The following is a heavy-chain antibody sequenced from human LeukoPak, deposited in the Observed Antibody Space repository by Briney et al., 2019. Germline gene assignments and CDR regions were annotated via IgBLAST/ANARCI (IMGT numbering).Heavy chain of an antibody. CDR1: GFTFSSDW. CDR3: VRRVGDY. CDR2: INRDGRST. Sequence: GGSLRLSCAASGFTFSSDWMHWVRQAPGKGLVWVSRINRDGRSTTYADSVKGRFTISRDNAKNTLYLQMNSLRAEDTAVYYCVRRVGDYWGQGTLVTVSS. V-gene: IGHV3-74*01. J-gene: IGHJ4*02. D-gene: IGHD3-10*01.